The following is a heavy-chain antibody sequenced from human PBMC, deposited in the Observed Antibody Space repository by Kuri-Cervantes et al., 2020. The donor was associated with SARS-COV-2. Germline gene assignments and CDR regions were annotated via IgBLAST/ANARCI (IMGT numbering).Heavy chain of an antibody. D-gene: IGHD3-3*01. CDR2: ISSSGSTI. CDR1: GFTFSDYY. Sequence: GGSLRLSCAASGFTFSDYYMSWIRQAPGKGLEWVSYISSSGSTIYYADSVKGRFTISRDNSKNTLYLQMNSLRAEDTAVYYCAKYVFGVAYLDYWGQGTQVTVSS. J-gene: IGHJ4*02. CDR3: AKYVFGVAYLDY. V-gene: IGHV3-11*01.